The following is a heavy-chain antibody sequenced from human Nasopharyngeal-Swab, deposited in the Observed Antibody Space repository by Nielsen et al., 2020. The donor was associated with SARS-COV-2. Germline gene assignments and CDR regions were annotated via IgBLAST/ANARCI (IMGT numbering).Heavy chain of an antibody. D-gene: IGHD3-3*01. V-gene: IGHV3-21*01. CDR1: GFTLSNNN. J-gene: IGHJ6*02. Sequence: GGSLRLSCAAPGFTLSNNNMNWVRQAPGKGLEWVSSIISSITSIYYADPVKGRFTISRDNTKNSLSLQMNSLRAEDTAVYYCARDGLDYDFWSAYFMDVWGQGTTVIVSS. CDR2: IISSITSI. CDR3: ARDGLDYDFWSAYFMDV.